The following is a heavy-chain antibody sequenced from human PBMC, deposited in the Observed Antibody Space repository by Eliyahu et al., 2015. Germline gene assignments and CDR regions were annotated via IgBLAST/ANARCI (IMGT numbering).Heavy chain of an antibody. CDR1: FTFSSYW. V-gene: IGHV3-74*01. D-gene: IGHD3-22*01. J-gene: IGHJ4*02. CDR2: INSDGSTT. Sequence: FTFSSYWMHWVRQAPGKGLVWVSRINSDGSTTSYADSVKGRFTISRDNAKNALYLQMNSLRAEDTAVYYCARKSYYDGDYYFDYWGQGTLVTVSS. CDR3: ARKSYYDGDYYFDY.